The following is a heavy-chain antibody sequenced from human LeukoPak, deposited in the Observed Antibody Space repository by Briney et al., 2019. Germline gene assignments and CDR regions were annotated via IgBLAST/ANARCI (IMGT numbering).Heavy chain of an antibody. V-gene: IGHV3-23*01. CDR3: AKWGDYDVLTGYYDSDY. J-gene: IGHJ4*02. Sequence: GASLRLSCAASGFTFRNYAMTWVRQAPGKGLQWVSAISGRDDSTYYAGSVKGRFTISRDISKNTLYLQMNNLRADDTAVYYCAKWGDYDVLTGYYDSDYWGQGTLVTVSS. CDR1: GFTFRNYA. CDR2: ISGRDDST. D-gene: IGHD3-9*01.